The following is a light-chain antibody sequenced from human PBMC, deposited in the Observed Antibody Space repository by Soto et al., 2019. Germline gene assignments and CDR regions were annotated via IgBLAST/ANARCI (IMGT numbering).Light chain of an antibody. CDR1: QSVSNY. V-gene: IGKV3-11*01. CDR2: DAS. Sequence: VLTQPKDTLSXXTGEGATLXXRXSQSVSNYLAWYQQKPGQAPRLLIFDASKMATGIPTKFSSGGSGTDFSRTISSIVTYEFAVLYFQQRSNWPPNTFGQGTRMEVK. CDR3: QQRSNWPPNT. J-gene: IGKJ5*01.